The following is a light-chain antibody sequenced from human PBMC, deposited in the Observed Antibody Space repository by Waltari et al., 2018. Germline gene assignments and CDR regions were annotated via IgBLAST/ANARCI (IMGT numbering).Light chain of an antibody. Sequence: IQLTQSPSSLSASVGDSVPITCRASQGIASYLAWYQQEPGKAPKLLIYAASTWQSGVPSRFSGSGSGIDFTLTISSLQPEDFATYYCQQLNTFPLTFGGGTKVEIK. CDR2: AAS. CDR1: QGIASY. V-gene: IGKV1-9*01. J-gene: IGKJ4*01. CDR3: QQLNTFPLT.